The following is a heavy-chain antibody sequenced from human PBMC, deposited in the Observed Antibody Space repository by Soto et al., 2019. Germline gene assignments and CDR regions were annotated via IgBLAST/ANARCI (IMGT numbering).Heavy chain of an antibody. Sequence: PSEILSLTCTVSGGSISSYYWSWIRQPPGKGLEWIGYIYYSGSTNYNPSLKSRVTISVDTSKNQFSLKLSSVTAADTAVYYCARVSWNQDYFDYWGQGTLVTVSS. CDR1: GGSISSYY. D-gene: IGHD1-1*01. V-gene: IGHV4-59*01. J-gene: IGHJ4*02. CDR2: IYYSGST. CDR3: ARVSWNQDYFDY.